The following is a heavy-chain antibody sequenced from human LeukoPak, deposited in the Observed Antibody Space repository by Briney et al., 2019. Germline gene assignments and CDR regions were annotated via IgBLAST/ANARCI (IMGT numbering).Heavy chain of an antibody. CDR1: GFTFSSYA. D-gene: IGHD6-19*01. V-gene: IGHV3-30*04. CDR2: ISYDGSNK. J-gene: IGHJ4*02. CDR3: ARARAVAGPFDF. Sequence: GGSLRLSCAASGFTFSSYAMHWVRQAPGKGLKWVAVISYDGSNKYYADSVKGRFTICRDNSKNTLYLQMDSLRAEDTAVYYCARARAVAGPFDFWGQGTLVTVSS.